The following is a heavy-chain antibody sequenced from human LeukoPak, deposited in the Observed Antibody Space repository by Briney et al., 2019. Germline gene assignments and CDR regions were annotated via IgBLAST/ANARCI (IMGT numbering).Heavy chain of an antibody. Sequence: ASVKVSCKASGYTFTSYDINWVRQATGQGLEWMGWMNPNSGNTGYAQKFQGRVTMTRNTSISTAYMELSSLRSEDTAVYYCARRESGVPAAIWFDPWGQGTLVTVSS. CDR2: MNPNSGNT. V-gene: IGHV1-8*01. J-gene: IGHJ5*02. CDR3: ARRESGVPAAIWFDP. CDR1: GYTFTSYD. D-gene: IGHD2-2*01.